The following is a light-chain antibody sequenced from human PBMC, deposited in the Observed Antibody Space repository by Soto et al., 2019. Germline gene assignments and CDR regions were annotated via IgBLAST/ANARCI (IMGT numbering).Light chain of an antibody. CDR3: QQYNSYSGT. V-gene: IGKV1-13*02. CDR1: QGISSA. J-gene: IGKJ1*01. Sequence: AIKLSQSPASRSASVVDRVTITCRASQGISSALAWYQQKPGKAPKLLIYDASSLQSGVPSRFSGSGSGTEFTLTISSLQPDDFATYYCQQYNSYSGTFGQGTKV. CDR2: DAS.